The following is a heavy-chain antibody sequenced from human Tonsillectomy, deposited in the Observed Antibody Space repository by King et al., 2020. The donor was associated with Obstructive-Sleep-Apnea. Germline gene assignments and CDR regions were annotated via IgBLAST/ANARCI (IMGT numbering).Heavy chain of an antibody. V-gene: IGHV4-59*08. J-gene: IGHJ4*02. CDR3: ARHFRLGGFDY. Sequence: VQLQESGPGLVKPSETLSLTCTVSGGSISSYYWSWIRQPPGKGLEWIGYIYYSGSTNYNPSLKSRVTISVDTSTNHFSLKLSSVTAADTAVYYCARHFRLGGFDYWDQGTLVTVSS. D-gene: IGHD3/OR15-3a*01. CDR2: IYYSGST. CDR1: GGSISSYY.